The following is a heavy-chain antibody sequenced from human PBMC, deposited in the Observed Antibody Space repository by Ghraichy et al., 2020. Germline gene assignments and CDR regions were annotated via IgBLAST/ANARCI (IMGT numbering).Heavy chain of an antibody. CDR1: SLTTDGVG. V-gene: IGHV2-5*02. Sequence: SLTTDGVGVGWIRQPPGKALEWLALIYWDDDKRYSPSLETRLTITKDTSKNQVVLTMTNMDPVDTATYYCGRTQSPRIFDSWGQGTLVVVSS. CDR2: IYWDDDK. J-gene: IGHJ4*02. CDR3: GRTQSPRIFDS.